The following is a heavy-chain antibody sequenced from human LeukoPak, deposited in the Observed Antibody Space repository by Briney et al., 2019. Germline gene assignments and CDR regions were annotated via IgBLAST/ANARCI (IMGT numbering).Heavy chain of an antibody. CDR2: INPSGGST. CDR1: GGTFSSYA. V-gene: IGHV1-46*01. CDR3: ARPRDYVWGSLGA. Sequence: ASVKVSCKASGGTFSSYAISWVRQAPGQGLEWMGIINPSGGSTSYAQKFQGRVTMTRDTSTSTVYMELSSLRSEDTAVYYCARPRDYVWGSLGAWGQGTLVTVPS. D-gene: IGHD3-16*01. J-gene: IGHJ5*02.